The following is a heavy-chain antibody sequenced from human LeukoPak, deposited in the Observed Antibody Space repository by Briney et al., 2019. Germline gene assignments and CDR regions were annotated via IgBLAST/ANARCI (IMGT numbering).Heavy chain of an antibody. D-gene: IGHD4/OR15-4a*01. V-gene: IGHV3-15*01. CDR2: IKSKTDGGTR. CDR1: GFTSSNAW. Sequence: NPGGSLTLSCAVSGFTSSNAWMSWVRQAPGKGLEWVGRIKSKTDGGTRDYAAPVKGRFTISRDDSKNTLYLQMNNLKTEDTAVYYCTTFDYAAFLIWGQGTMVTVSS. CDR3: TTFDYAAFLI. J-gene: IGHJ3*02.